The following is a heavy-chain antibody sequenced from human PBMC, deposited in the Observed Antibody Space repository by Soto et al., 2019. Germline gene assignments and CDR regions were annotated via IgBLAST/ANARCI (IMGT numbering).Heavy chain of an antibody. CDR3: ARLTGGNWFDP. Sequence: SETLSLTCTVSGDSFTSGPYYWGWVRQPPGKGLEYIGSIYFSGTTYYNPSLRSRVTISLDTSETHFSLKLTSVTVADTAVYYCARLTGGNWFDPWGQGTLVTVSS. V-gene: IGHV4-39*02. CDR1: GDSFTSGPYY. D-gene: IGHD7-27*01. J-gene: IGHJ5*02. CDR2: IYFSGTT.